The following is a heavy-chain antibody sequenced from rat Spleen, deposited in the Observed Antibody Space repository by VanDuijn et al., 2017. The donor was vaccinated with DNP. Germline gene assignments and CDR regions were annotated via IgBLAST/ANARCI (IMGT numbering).Heavy chain of an antibody. CDR2: ITNTGDST. Sequence: EVQLVESDGGLVQPGRSLKLSCAASGFTFSNYGMHWIRQAPTKGLEWVASITNTGDSTYYSDSVKGRFTISRDNAKSTLYLQMDSLRSEDTATYYCASLWTLAYWGQGTLVTVSS. V-gene: IGHV5-19*01. CDR3: ASLWTLAY. D-gene: IGHD1-3*01. J-gene: IGHJ3*01. CDR1: GFTFSNYG.